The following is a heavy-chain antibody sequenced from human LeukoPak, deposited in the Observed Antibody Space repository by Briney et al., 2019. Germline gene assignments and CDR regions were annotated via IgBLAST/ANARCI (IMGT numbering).Heavy chain of an antibody. J-gene: IGHJ2*01. Sequence: GGSLRLSCAASGFTFDGYVVHWVRQAPGKGLEWVSGISWDSGSIAYADSVKGRFTISRDNAENSLYLQMNGLRADDTAVYYCAKDLSSSSGWYFDLWGRGTLVTVSS. V-gene: IGHV3-9*01. CDR1: GFTFDGYV. CDR2: ISWDSGSI. CDR3: AKDLSSSSGWYFDL. D-gene: IGHD6-6*01.